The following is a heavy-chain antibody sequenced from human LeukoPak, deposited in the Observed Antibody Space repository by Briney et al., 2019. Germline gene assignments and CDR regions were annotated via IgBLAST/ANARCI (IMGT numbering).Heavy chain of an antibody. CDR2: ISGSGGST. Sequence: GGSLRLSYAASGFTFSSYAMSWVRRAPGKGLEWDSGISGSGGSTYYADSVKGRFTISRDNSKNTLYLQMNSLRAEDTAVYYCAKDGRTVTGSYPFDYWGQGTLVTVSS. CDR1: GFTFSSYA. D-gene: IGHD1-26*01. V-gene: IGHV3-23*01. CDR3: AKDGRTVTGSYPFDY. J-gene: IGHJ4*02.